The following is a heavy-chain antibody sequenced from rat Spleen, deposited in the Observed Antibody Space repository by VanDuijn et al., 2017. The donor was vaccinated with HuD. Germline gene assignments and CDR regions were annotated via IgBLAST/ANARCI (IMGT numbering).Heavy chain of an antibody. Sequence: HVQLKESGPGLVQPSQTLSLTCTVSGFSLTSYHVSWVRQPPGKGLEWMGIIWTGGSTAYNSLLKSRLSISRDTSKSQVFLKMKSLQTEDTATYYCPRVGKSGYGYVMDAWGQGASVTVSS. CDR2: IWTGGST. CDR1: GFSLTSYH. CDR3: PRVGKSGYGYVMDA. V-gene: IGHV2-43*01. D-gene: IGHD4-3*01. J-gene: IGHJ4*01.